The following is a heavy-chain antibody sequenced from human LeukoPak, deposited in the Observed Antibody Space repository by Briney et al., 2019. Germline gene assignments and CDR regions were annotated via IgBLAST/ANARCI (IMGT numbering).Heavy chain of an antibody. V-gene: IGHV3-21*01. CDR3: GRQAAPDY. D-gene: IGHD2-15*01. CDR2: ISSSSNNI. J-gene: IGHJ4*02. CDR1: GFTFSGSA. Sequence: GGSLRLSCAASGFTFSGSAMHWVRQASGKGLEWVSSISSSSNNIYYADSVKGRFTISRDNAKNSLYLQMNSLSVEDTAIYYCGRQAAPDYWGQGTLVTVSS.